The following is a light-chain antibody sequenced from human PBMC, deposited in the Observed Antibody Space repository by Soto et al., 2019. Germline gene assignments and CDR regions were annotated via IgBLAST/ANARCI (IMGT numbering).Light chain of an antibody. V-gene: IGLV3-21*04. Sequence: YELTQPPSVSVAPGKTARITCGGNNIGSKRVHWYQQKPGQATVLVIYYDSDRPSGIPERFSGSNSGNTATLTISRVEAGDEADYYCQVWDSSSDHVVFGGGTKLTVL. CDR3: QVWDSSSDHVV. CDR2: YDS. J-gene: IGLJ2*01. CDR1: NIGSKR.